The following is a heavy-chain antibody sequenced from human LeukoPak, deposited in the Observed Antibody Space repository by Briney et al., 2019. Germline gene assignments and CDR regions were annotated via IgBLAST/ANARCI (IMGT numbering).Heavy chain of an antibody. D-gene: IGHD1-26*01. CDR1: GFTFDDYA. CDR2: ISWNSGSI. Sequence: GGSLRLSCEASGFTFDDYAMHWVRQAPGKGLEWVSGISWNSGSIDYADSVKGRFTISRDNAKNSLYLRMNSLRAEDTALYYCAKDSGSYDFDYWGQGTLVTVSS. J-gene: IGHJ4*02. V-gene: IGHV3-9*01. CDR3: AKDSGSYDFDY.